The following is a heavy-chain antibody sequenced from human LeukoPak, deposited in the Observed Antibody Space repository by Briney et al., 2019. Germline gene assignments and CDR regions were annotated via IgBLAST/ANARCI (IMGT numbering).Heavy chain of an antibody. Sequence: GGSLRLSCAASGFTFSSYSMNWARQAPGKGLEWVSSISSSSSYIYYADSVKGRFTISRDNAKNSLYLQMNSLRAEDTAVYYCARDRARLRYLDWGFDYWGQGTLVTVSS. J-gene: IGHJ4*02. CDR3: ARDRARLRYLDWGFDY. CDR1: GFTFSSYS. CDR2: ISSSSSYI. D-gene: IGHD3-9*01. V-gene: IGHV3-21*01.